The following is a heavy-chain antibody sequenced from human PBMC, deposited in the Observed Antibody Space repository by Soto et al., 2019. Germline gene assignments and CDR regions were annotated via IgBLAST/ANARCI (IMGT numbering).Heavy chain of an antibody. V-gene: IGHV3-21*01. Sequence: LRLSCAASGFTFSSYSMNWVRQAPGKGLEWVSSISRSAGNTYYADSVKGRFTISRDNAKNSMYLQMNSLRAEDTAVYYCARDQVPGLDAFDIWGQGTMVTVSS. CDR2: ISRSAGNT. J-gene: IGHJ3*02. CDR1: GFTFSSYS. CDR3: ARDQVPGLDAFDI.